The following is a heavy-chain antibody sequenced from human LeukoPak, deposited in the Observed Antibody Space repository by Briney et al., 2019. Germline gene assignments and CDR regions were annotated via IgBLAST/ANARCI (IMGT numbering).Heavy chain of an antibody. Sequence: PGGSLRLSCAASGFTFSSYGMHWVRQAPGKGLEWVAAILYDGSNKYYADSVKGRFTISRDNSKNTLYLQMNSLRAEDTAVYYCAKDPIAAAVLGGYFDYWGQGTLVTVSS. CDR3: AKDPIAAAVLGGYFDY. D-gene: IGHD6-13*01. V-gene: IGHV3-30*18. CDR2: ILYDGSNK. CDR1: GFTFSSYG. J-gene: IGHJ4*02.